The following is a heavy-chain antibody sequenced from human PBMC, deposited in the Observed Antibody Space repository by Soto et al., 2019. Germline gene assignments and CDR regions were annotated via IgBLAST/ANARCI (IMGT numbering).Heavy chain of an antibody. CDR2: IYYSGGT. D-gene: IGHD1-26*01. CDR1: SGSMSSYY. J-gene: IGHJ4*02. Sequence: SETLSLTCTVSSGSMSSYYWSWIRQPPGKGLEWIGYIYYSGGTNYNPSLKSRVTISVDSSKNHFSLKLSSVTAADTAVYYCARRYGGNLDYWGQGTLVTVSS. CDR3: ARRYGGNLDY. V-gene: IGHV4-59*08.